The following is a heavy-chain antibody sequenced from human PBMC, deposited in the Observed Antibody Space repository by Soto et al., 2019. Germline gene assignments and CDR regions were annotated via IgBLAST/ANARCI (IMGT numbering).Heavy chain of an antibody. V-gene: IGHV3-30*18. J-gene: IGHJ6*02. CDR1: GLTFSTSG. CDR3: AKVARTPAMGTPPSLFGLGG. D-gene: IGHD2-15*01. CDR2: ISYDGSNK. Sequence: PGGSLRLSCADSGLTFSTSGMHWVRQAPGKGLEWVAVISYDGSNKYYRDSVKGRFTISRDNSKNTLYLQMNSLRLEDTAVYYCAKVARTPAMGTPPSLFGLGGWGQGTTVTVSS.